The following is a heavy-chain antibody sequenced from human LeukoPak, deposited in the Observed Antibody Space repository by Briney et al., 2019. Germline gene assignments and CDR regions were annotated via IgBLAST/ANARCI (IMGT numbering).Heavy chain of an antibody. CDR2: IVVGSGNT. CDR1: GFTFTSSA. V-gene: IGHV1-58*01. Sequence: SVKVSCKAPGFTFTSSAVQWVRQARGQRLGWIGWIVVGSGNTNYAQKFQERVTITRDMSTSTAYMELSGLRSEDTAVYYCAACSTSCLTYYYYYGMDVWGKGTTVTVSS. D-gene: IGHD2-2*01. J-gene: IGHJ6*04. CDR3: AACSTSCLTYYYYYGMDV.